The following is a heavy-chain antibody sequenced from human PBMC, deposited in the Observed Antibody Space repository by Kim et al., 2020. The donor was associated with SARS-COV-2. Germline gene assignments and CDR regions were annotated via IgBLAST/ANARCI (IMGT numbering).Heavy chain of an antibody. CDR3: ARERDPYYFDY. V-gene: IGHV4-39*01. CDR2: IYYSGST. CDR1: GGSISSSSYY. Sequence: SETLSLTCTVSGGSISSSSYYWGWIRQPPGKGLEWIGSIYYSGSTYYNPSLKSRVTISVDTSKNQFSLKLSSVTAADTAVYYCARERDPYYFDYWGQGTLVTVSS. J-gene: IGHJ4*02.